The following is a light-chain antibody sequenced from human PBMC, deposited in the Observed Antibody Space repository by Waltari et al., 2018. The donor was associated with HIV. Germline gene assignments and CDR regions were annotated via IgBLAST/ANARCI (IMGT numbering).Light chain of an antibody. CDR1: PSLLHRDGKTY. CDR2: EGS. Sequence: EIVLTQTPLSLSVIHVQPAFIFCKSSPSLLHRDGKTYLYWYLQKPGHSPQLLIFEGSNRFSGVPERFSGSGSGTDFTLKIGRVETEDVGVYYCMQSIELSPITFGQGTRLEI. CDR3: MQSIELSPIT. V-gene: IGKV2D-29*02. J-gene: IGKJ5*01.